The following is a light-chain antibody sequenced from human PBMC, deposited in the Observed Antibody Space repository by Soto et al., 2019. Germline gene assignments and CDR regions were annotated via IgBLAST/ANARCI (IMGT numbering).Light chain of an antibody. CDR1: SSDVGGYKY. V-gene: IGLV2-14*01. CDR3: SSYTSSSTYV. Sequence: QSVLTQPASVSGSPGQSITISCTGTSSDVGGYKYVSWYQQHPGKAPKLMIFEVSNRPSGVSNRFSGSKSVNTASLTISGLQAEDEGDYYCSSYTSSSTYVFGTGTKVTGL. CDR2: EVS. J-gene: IGLJ1*01.